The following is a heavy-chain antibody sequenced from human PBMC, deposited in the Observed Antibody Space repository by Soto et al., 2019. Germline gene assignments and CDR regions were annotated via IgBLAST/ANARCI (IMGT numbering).Heavy chain of an antibody. D-gene: IGHD2-21*01. J-gene: IGHJ4*02. CDR3: ARVASVISLDS. CDR1: GFTFSRFA. V-gene: IGHV3-21*01. Sequence: GGSLRLSCAASGFTFSRFALTWVRQAPGKGLEWVSSISAESTHIYYADSVKGRFTISRDNAENSLYLHMNPLRAGDTAVDYCARVASVISLDSWGQGTRVTVSS. CDR2: ISAESTHI.